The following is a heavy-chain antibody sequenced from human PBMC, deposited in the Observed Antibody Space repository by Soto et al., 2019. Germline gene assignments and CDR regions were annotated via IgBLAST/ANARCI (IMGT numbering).Heavy chain of an antibody. CDR2: ISGSGGST. D-gene: IGHD3-10*01. J-gene: IGHJ5*02. CDR1: GFTFSSYA. V-gene: IGHV3-23*01. CDR3: ARGLLLWFGELLESGNWFDP. Sequence: GGSLRLSCAASGFTFSSYAMSWVRQAPGKGLEWVSAISGSGGSTYYADSVKGRFTISRDNSKNTLYLQMNSLRAEDTAVYYCARGLLLWFGELLESGNWFDPWGQGTLVTVSS.